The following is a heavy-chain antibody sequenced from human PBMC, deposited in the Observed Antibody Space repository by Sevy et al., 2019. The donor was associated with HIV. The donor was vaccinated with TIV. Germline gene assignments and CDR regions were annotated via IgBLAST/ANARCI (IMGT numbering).Heavy chain of an antibody. CDR2: VWFDGRNK. J-gene: IGHJ4*02. Sequence: GGSLRLSCAASGFTFSSYGMHWVRQAPGKGLEWVAVVWFDGRNKYYADSVKGRFTISRDNSKNKLFLQMNSLRAEDTALYYCAKDGGPGGYGDTFDYWGQGTLVTVSS. CDR1: GFTFSSYG. CDR3: AKDGGPGGYGDTFDY. V-gene: IGHV3-33*06. D-gene: IGHD4-17*01.